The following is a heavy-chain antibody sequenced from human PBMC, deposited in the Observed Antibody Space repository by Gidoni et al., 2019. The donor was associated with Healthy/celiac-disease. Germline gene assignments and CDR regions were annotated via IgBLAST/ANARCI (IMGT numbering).Heavy chain of an antibody. Sequence: QVQLQESGPGLVQPSETLSLPCTVSGGSISSYYWSWIRQPPGKGLAWIGYIYYSGSTNYNPSLKSRVTISVDTSKNQFSLKLSSVTAADTAVYYCARTGGYGTLIDYWGQGTLVTVSS. J-gene: IGHJ4*02. D-gene: IGHD5-12*01. CDR2: IYYSGST. V-gene: IGHV4-59*01. CDR3: ARTGGYGTLIDY. CDR1: GGSISSYY.